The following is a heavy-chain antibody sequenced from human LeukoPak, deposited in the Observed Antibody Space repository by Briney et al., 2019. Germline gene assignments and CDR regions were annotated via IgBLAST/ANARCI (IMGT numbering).Heavy chain of an antibody. D-gene: IGHD1-7*01. CDR3: AKAKGNWNWGGPDY. CDR1: GFTFSSYV. V-gene: IGHV3-23*01. J-gene: IGHJ4*02. CDR2: ISGSGGST. Sequence: GGSLRLSCAASGFTFSSYVMSWVRQAPGKGLEWVSAISGSGGSTYYADSVKGRFTISRDNSKNTLYLQMNSLRAEDTAVYYCAKAKGNWNWGGPDYWGQGTLVTVSS.